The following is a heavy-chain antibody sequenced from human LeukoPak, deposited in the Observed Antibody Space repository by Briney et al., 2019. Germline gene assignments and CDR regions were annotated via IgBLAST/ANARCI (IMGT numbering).Heavy chain of an antibody. Sequence: PSETLSLTCAVYGGSFSGYYWSWIRQPPGKGLEWIGEINHSGSTNYNPSLKSRVTISVDTSKNQFSLKLSSVTAADTAVYYCAITDSSGYYCDYWGQGTLVTVSP. CDR1: GGSFSGYY. D-gene: IGHD3-22*01. CDR2: INHSGST. CDR3: AITDSSGYYCDY. J-gene: IGHJ4*02. V-gene: IGHV4-34*01.